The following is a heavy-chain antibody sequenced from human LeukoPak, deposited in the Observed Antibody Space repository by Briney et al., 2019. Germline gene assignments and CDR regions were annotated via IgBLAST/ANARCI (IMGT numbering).Heavy chain of an antibody. Sequence: GGSLRLSCEASGFTYSSYWMSWVRQAPGKGLEWVANIKQDGSEKYYVDSVKGRFTISRDNAKNSLYLQMNSLRAEDTAVYYCARDRLVAVAVFFDYWGQGTLVTVSS. J-gene: IGHJ4*02. V-gene: IGHV3-7*01. CDR3: ARDRLVAVAVFFDY. CDR1: GFTYSSYW. D-gene: IGHD6-19*01. CDR2: IKQDGSEK.